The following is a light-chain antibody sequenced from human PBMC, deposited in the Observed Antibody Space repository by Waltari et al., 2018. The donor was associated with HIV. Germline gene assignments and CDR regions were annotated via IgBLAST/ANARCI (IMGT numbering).Light chain of an antibody. CDR1: SGHTNYA. Sequence: QVVLTQSPSASASLGASVKLTCTLSSGHTNYAIAWHQQKPGKGPRCLMKVTSGGSHIKGDGIPDRFSGSSSGAERYRTISSLQSDDEADYYCHTWGPGIQVFGGGTKLTVL. J-gene: IGLJ2*01. CDR2: VTSGGSH. V-gene: IGLV4-69*01. CDR3: HTWGPGIQV.